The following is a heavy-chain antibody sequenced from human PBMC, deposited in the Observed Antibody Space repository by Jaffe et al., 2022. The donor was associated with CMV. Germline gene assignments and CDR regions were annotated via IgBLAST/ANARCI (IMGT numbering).Heavy chain of an antibody. J-gene: IGHJ5*02. Sequence: QVQLHESGPGLVKPSETLSLTCAVSNASISDTVYYWGWIRQPPGKRLEWIGSIYYSGSTFYNPSLQSRVTISIDTSKSHFSLRLTSVTAADTAVYYCARHSLACGGSPCYPGGWFDPWGQGTLVTVSS. CDR3: ARHSLACGGSPCYPGGWFDP. D-gene: IGHD2-15*01. CDR1: NASISDTVYY. V-gene: IGHV4-39*01. CDR2: IYYSGST.